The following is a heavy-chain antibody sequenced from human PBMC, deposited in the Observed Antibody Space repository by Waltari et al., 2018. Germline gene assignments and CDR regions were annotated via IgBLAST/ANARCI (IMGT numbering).Heavy chain of an antibody. J-gene: IGHJ4*02. D-gene: IGHD2-15*01. CDR3: ARDKGYSDFDY. Sequence: EVQLVESGGGLVKPGGSLRLSCAASGFTFSSYSMNWVRQAPGKGLEWVSSINSSSSYIYYADAGKGRFTISRDNANNSLFLQMNSLRAEDTAVYYCARDKGYSDFDYWGQGTLVTVSS. CDR1: GFTFSSYS. V-gene: IGHV3-21*01. CDR2: INSSSSYI.